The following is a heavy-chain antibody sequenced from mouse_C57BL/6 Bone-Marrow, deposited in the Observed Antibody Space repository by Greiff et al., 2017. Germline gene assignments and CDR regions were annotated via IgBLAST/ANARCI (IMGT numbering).Heavy chain of an antibody. D-gene: IGHD2-4*01. CDR1: GYTFTSYW. V-gene: IGHV1-55*01. CDR3: ARGDYDYGAY. Sequence: QVQLQQPGAELVKPGASVQMSCKASGYTFTSYWITWVQPRPGQGLEWIGDIYPGSGSTNYNEKFKSKATLTVDTSSSTAYMQLSSLTSEDSAVYYCARGDYDYGAYWGQGTLVTVSA. J-gene: IGHJ3*01. CDR2: IYPGSGST.